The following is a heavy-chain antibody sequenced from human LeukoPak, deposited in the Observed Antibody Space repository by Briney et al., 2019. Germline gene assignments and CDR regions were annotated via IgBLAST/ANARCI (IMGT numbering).Heavy chain of an antibody. J-gene: IGHJ4*02. CDR1: GGSISSYY. V-gene: IGHV4-59*08. CDR3: ARVGVAAADY. D-gene: IGHD6-13*01. Sequence: SETLSLTCTVSGGSISSYYWSWIRQPPGKGLEWIANIFYSGSPNYNPSLKSRVTISFDTSKNQFSLKLSSVTAADTAVYYCARVGVAAADYWGQGTLVTVSS. CDR2: IFYSGSP.